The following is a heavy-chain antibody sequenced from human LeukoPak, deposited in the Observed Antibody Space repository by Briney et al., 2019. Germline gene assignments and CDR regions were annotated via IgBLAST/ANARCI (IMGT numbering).Heavy chain of an antibody. D-gene: IGHD5-18*01. CDR1: GYSFTSYW. Sequence: GESLKISCKGSGYSFTSYWIGWVRQMPGKGLEWMGIIYPGDSDTRYSPSFQGQVTISADKSISTAYLQWSSLKASNTAMYYCARHREEGYSYGYYFDYWGQGTLVTASS. CDR2: IYPGDSDT. CDR3: ARHREEGYSYGYYFDY. V-gene: IGHV5-51*01. J-gene: IGHJ4*02.